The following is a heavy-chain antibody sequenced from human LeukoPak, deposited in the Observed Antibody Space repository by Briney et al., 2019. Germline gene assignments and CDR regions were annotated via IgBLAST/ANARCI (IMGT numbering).Heavy chain of an antibody. CDR2: INPDSGGT. V-gene: IGHV1-2*02. J-gene: IGHJ4*02. D-gene: IGHD3-22*01. CDR1: GYTFTVYY. CDR3: AREGQYYDTSGFFDY. Sequence: ASVTVSFTASGYTFTVYYIHWVRQAPGQGLEWMGWINPDSGGTKYAQKFQGRVTMTRDTSISTAYMELSRLTSDDTAVYYCAREGQYYDTSGFFDYWGQGTLVTVSS.